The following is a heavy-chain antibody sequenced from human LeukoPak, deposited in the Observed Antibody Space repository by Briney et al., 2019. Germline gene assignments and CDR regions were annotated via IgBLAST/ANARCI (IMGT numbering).Heavy chain of an antibody. J-gene: IGHJ4*02. Sequence: WETLSLTCAVYGGSFSGYYWSWIRQPPGKGLDWIGEINHSGSTNYNPSLKSRVTISVDTSKNQFSLKLSSVPAADTAVYYCARGLAAVFIVVVPAALFFDYWGQGNLVTVSS. CDR1: GGSFSGYY. CDR3: ARGLAAVFIVVVPAALFFDY. CDR2: INHSGST. D-gene: IGHD2-2*01. V-gene: IGHV4-34*01.